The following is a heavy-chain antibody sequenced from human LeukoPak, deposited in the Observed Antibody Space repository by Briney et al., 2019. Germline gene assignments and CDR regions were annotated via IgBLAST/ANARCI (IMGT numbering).Heavy chain of an antibody. CDR2: IYTSGST. Sequence: ASETLSLTCTVPGGSISSYYWSWIRQPAGKGLEWIGRIYTSGSTNYNPSLKSRVTMSVDTSKNQFSLKLSSVTAADTAVYYCARVGSGRYCSSTSCYTDLAAFDIWGQGTMVTVSS. J-gene: IGHJ3*02. V-gene: IGHV4-4*07. CDR1: GGSISSYY. CDR3: ARVGSGRYCSSTSCYTDLAAFDI. D-gene: IGHD2-2*02.